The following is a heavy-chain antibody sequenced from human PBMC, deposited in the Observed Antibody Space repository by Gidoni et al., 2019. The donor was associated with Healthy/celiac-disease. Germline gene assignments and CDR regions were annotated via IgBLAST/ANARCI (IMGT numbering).Heavy chain of an antibody. CDR3: ARDRTYYDSSGSHSHAFDI. Sequence: QVQLVQSGAEVKKPGASVKVSCKASGYTFTSYAMHWVRQAPGQRLEWMGWINAGNGNTKYSQKFQGRVTITRDTSASTAYMELSSLRSEDTAVYYCARDRTYYDSSGSHSHAFDIWGQGTMVTVSS. CDR1: GYTFTSYA. CDR2: INAGNGNT. J-gene: IGHJ3*02. V-gene: IGHV1-3*01. D-gene: IGHD3-22*01.